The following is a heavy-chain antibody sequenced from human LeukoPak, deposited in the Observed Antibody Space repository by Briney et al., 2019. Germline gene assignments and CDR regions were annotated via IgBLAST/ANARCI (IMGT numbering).Heavy chain of an antibody. Sequence: SQTLSLTCAISGDSVSNNSVAWNWIRQSPSRGLEWLGRTYYRSNWYTDYAVSVKSRITINPDTSKNHFSLQLNSVTPEDTAVYYCARHVRKRGIAVAGTPGWFDPWGQGTLVTVSS. CDR2: TYYRSNWYT. D-gene: IGHD6-19*01. CDR3: ARHVRKRGIAVAGTPGWFDP. CDR1: GDSVSNNSVA. V-gene: IGHV6-1*01. J-gene: IGHJ5*02.